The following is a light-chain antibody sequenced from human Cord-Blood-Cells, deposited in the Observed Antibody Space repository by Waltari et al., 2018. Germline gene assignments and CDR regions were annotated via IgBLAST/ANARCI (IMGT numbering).Light chain of an antibody. CDR2: AAS. Sequence: DIQMTPPPSSLSASVGDRVTITCRASQSISSYLNWYQQKPGKAPKLLIYAASSLQSGVPSRFSGSGSGTDFTLTISSLQPEDFATYYCQQSYSTLMYTFGQGTKLEIK. V-gene: IGKV1-39*01. CDR3: QQSYSTLMYT. CDR1: QSISSY. J-gene: IGKJ2*01.